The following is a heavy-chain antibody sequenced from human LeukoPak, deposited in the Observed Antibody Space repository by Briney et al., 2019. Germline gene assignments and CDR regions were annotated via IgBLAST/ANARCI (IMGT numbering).Heavy chain of an antibody. CDR3: ASNYYGSGSYYNDPFVMVY. CDR2: IDPNSGGT. J-gene: IGHJ4*02. V-gene: IGHV1-2*02. CDR1: GYTFTGYY. Sequence: ASVKVSCKASGYTFTGYYMHWVRQAPGQGLEWMGWIDPNSGGTNYAQKFQGRVTMTRDTSISTAYMELSRLRSDDTAVYYCASNYYGSGSYYNDPFVMVYWGQGTLVTVSS. D-gene: IGHD3-10*01.